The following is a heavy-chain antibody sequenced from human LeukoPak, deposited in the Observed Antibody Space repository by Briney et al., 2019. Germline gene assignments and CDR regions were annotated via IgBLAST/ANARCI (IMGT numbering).Heavy chain of an antibody. J-gene: IGHJ4*02. CDR2: VSGSGSST. CDR3: AKDGRGSSSWANDY. Sequence: GGSLRLSCAASGITFSTYAMSWVRQAPGKGLEWVSAVSGSGSSTYYADSVKGRFTFSRDNSKNTLYLQMNSLRAEDTAVYYCAKDGRGSSSWANDYWGKGTLVTVSS. V-gene: IGHV3-23*01. CDR1: GITFSTYA. D-gene: IGHD6-13*01.